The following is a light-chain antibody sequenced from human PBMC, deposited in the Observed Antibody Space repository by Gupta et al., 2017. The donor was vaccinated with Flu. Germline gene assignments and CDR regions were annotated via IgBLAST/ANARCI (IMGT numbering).Light chain of an antibody. J-gene: IGKJ1*01. CDR2: ASF. V-gene: IGKV1-39*01. Sequence: DIQMTQSPSSLSASVGDRVTITCRAGQSISDHLNWYQHKPGKAPKLLIYASFILQSGVPSRFSGSGSGTDSALTTSSLQPEDFAPYYCQQIYSTPQTFGKGTKVKSN. CDR1: QSISDH. CDR3: QQIYSTPQT.